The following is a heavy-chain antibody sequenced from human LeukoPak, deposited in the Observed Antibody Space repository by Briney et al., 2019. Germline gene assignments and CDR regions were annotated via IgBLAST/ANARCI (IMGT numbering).Heavy chain of an antibody. CDR3: ARSITMVRGATRAVWFDP. CDR1: GGSISSYY. CDR2: IYYSGST. D-gene: IGHD3-10*01. V-gene: IGHV4-59*01. Sequence: PSETLSLTCTVSGGSISSYYWSWIRPPPGKGLEWMGYIYYSGSTNYNPSLKSRVTISVDTSKNQFSLKLSSVTAADTAVYYWARSITMVRGATRAVWFDPWGQGTLVTVSS. J-gene: IGHJ5*02.